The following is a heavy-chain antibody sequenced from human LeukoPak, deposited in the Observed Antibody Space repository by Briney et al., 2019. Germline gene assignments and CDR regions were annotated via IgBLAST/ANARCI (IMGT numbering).Heavy chain of an antibody. CDR2: IYYSGST. V-gene: IGHV4-59*01. J-gene: IGHJ4*02. CDR1: GGSISSYY. Sequence: SETLSLTCTVSGGSISSYYWSWIRQPPGKGLEWIGYIYYSGSTNYNPSVKSRVTISVDTSKNQFSLKLSSVTAADTAVYYCATTPVVPAAVDRPYFDYWGQGTLVTVSS. CDR3: ATTPVVPAAVDRPYFDY. D-gene: IGHD2-2*01.